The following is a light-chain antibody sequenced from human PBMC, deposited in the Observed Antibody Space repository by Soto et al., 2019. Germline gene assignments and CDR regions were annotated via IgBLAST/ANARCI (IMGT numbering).Light chain of an antibody. CDR2: DVS. J-gene: IGLJ1*01. CDR1: SRDVGDYDY. CDR3: SSYSSSGTLYV. Sequence: QSALTQPASVSGSPGQSITISCTGSSRDVGDYDYVAWYQQHPDKAPKLMIFDVSSRPSGVSNRFSGSKSGSTASLTISGLQAEDEADYFCSSYSSSGTLYVFGTGTKLTVL. V-gene: IGLV2-14*03.